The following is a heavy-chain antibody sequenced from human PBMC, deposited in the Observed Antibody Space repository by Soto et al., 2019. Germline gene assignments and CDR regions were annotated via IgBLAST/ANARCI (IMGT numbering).Heavy chain of an antibody. Sequence: SETLSLTCTVSGGSISSYYWSWIRQPPGKGLEWIGYIYYSGSTNYNPSLKSRVTISVDTPKNQFSLKLSSVTAADTAVYYCARVRVEGGSFFRRYYFDYWGQGTLVTVSS. CDR2: IYYSGST. CDR3: ARVRVEGGSFFRRYYFDY. CDR1: GGSISSYY. J-gene: IGHJ4*02. D-gene: IGHD1-26*01. V-gene: IGHV4-59*12.